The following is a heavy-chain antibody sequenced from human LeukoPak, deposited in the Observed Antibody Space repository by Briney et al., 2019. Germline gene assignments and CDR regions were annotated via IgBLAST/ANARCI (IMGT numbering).Heavy chain of an antibody. CDR1: GFTFSDYY. CDR3: ARDQGGSYSY. V-gene: IGHV3-11*04. J-gene: IGHJ4*02. Sequence: PGGSLRLSCAASGFTFSDYYMSWIRQAPGKGLEWVSYISSLSGTLDYADSVKGRFTISRDNAKNSLYLQMNSLRAEDTAVYYCARDQGGSYSYWGQGTLVTVSS. CDR2: ISSLSGTL. D-gene: IGHD1-26*01.